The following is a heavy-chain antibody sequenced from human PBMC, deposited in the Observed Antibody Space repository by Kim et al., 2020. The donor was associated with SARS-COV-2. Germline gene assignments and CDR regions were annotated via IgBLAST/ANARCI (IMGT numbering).Heavy chain of an antibody. CDR1: GVSFTSYW. D-gene: IGHD2-8*02. V-gene: IGHV3-7*01. CDR3: AREVRFPGAYSGYWF. CDR2: IKQDGSET. J-gene: IGHJ5*01. Sequence: GGSLRLSCATSGVSFTSYWMSWVRQVPGKGLEWVANIKQDGSETFYVDSVKGRFTISRDNAKNSLYLQLSSLRAEDTAVYHCAREVRFPGAYSGYWF.